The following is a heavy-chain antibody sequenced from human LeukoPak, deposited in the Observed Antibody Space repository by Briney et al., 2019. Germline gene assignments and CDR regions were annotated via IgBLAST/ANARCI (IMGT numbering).Heavy chain of an antibody. D-gene: IGHD2-2*01. CDR3: ARVSLCNSTSCYFDY. V-gene: IGHV3-21*01. J-gene: IGHJ4*02. CDR2: ISRSSSFI. Sequence: KSGGSLRLSCAASGFTFSNYSMNWVRQAPGKGLEWVSSISRSSSFIYYAGSVKGRFTISRDNAKNSLYLQMNSLRVEDTAVYYCARVSLCNSTSCYFDYWGRGTLVTVSS. CDR1: GFTFSNYS.